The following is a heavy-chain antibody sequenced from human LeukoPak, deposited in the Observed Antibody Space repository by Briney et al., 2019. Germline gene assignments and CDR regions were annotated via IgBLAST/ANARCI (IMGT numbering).Heavy chain of an antibody. CDR3: TRGGSSGWYPGLNWFDP. V-gene: IGHV4-34*01. Sequence: SETLSLTCAVYGGSFSGYYWSWIRQPPGKGLEWIGEINHSGSTNYNPSLKSRVTISVDTSKNQFSLKLSSVTAADTAVYYCTRGGSSGWYPGLNWFDPWGQGTLVTVSS. D-gene: IGHD6-19*01. CDR2: INHSGST. CDR1: GGSFSGYY. J-gene: IGHJ5*02.